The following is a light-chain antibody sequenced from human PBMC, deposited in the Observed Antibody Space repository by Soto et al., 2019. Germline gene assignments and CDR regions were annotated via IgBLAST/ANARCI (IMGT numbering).Light chain of an antibody. CDR1: QSVSSN. V-gene: IGKV3-15*01. J-gene: IGKJ5*01. CDR2: GAS. CDR3: QQYNKWSLIT. Sequence: EIVMTQSPATLSGSPGERATLSCRASQSVSSNLAWYQQKPGQAPRLLIHGASTRATGIPARFSGSGSGTEFTLTISSLQSEDFAVYYCQQYNKWSLITFGQGTRLEIK.